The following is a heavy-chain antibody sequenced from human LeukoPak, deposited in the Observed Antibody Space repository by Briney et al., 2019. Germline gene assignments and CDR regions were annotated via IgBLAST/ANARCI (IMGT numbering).Heavy chain of an antibody. D-gene: IGHD4-17*01. Sequence: PSETLSLTCTVSGGSISSSSYYWGWIRQPPGKGLEWIGSIYYSGSTYYNPSLKSRVTISVDTSKNQFSLKLSSVTAADTAVYYCARQLALYGDYVPLYFDYWGQGTLVTVSS. CDR2: IYYSGST. J-gene: IGHJ4*02. CDR1: GGSISSSSYY. CDR3: ARQLALYGDYVPLYFDY. V-gene: IGHV4-39*01.